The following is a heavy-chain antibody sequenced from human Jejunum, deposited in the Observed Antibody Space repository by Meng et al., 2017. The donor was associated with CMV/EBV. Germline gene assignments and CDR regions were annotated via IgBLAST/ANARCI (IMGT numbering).Heavy chain of an antibody. CDR2: VSDIGRT. CDR3: ARGLRGYLLAFDP. D-gene: IGHD3-10*01. Sequence: TVSSDSSNSYYWNWIRQPPGKGLEWIGYVSDIGRTNYNASLRSRVTMSLDTSNKHFFLKLSSVTAADTAVYYCARGLRGYLLAFDPWGQGSLVTVSS. CDR1: SDSSNSYY. J-gene: IGHJ5*02. V-gene: IGHV4-59*13.